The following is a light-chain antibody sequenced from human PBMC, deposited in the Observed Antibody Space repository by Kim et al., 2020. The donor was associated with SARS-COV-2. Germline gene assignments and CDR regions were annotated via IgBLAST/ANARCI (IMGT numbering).Light chain of an antibody. CDR1: QSVSSY. CDR3: QQRSNWPPIT. V-gene: IGKV3-11*01. Sequence: SPGEGATISCRASQSVSSYLAWYQQKPSQAPGLLIYDASNRATGSPARFSGSGSGTGFTLTISSLEPEDFAVYYCQQRSNWPPITFGQGTRVEIK. J-gene: IGKJ5*01. CDR2: DAS.